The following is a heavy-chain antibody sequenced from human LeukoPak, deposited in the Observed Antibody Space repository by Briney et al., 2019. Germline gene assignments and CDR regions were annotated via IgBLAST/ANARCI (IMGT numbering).Heavy chain of an antibody. V-gene: IGHV3-66*01. D-gene: IGHD6-13*01. J-gene: IGHJ4*02. Sequence: GGSLRLSCAASGVTVSSNYMSWVRQAPGKGLAWVSVIYSSGATFYADPVKGRFTISRDNSKNTLYLQMNSLRAEDTAVYYCARDRDSSSHFGYWGQGTLVTVSS. CDR2: IYSSGAT. CDR1: GVTVSSNY. CDR3: ARDRDSSSHFGY.